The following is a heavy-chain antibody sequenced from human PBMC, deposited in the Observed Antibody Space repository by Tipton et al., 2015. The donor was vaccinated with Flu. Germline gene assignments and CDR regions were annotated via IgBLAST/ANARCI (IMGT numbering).Heavy chain of an antibody. J-gene: IGHJ3*02. V-gene: IGHV1-2*02. CDR2: INPNDNGT. D-gene: IGHD5-24*01. Sequence: QVQLVQSGAEVKKPGSSVKVSCKASGGTFSSSAISWVRQAPGQGLEWRGWINPNDNGTRYPQKFQGRVTMTRDTSISTVYMELSRLSSDDTAVYYCARDGAGYNGAFDMWGQGTMVTVSS. CDR3: ARDGAGYNGAFDM. CDR1: GGTFSSSA.